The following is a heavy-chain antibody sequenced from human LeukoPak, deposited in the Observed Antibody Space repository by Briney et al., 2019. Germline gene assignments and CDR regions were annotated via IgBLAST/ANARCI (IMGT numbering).Heavy chain of an antibody. V-gene: IGHV1-2*02. J-gene: IGHJ5*02. Sequence: ASVKVSCKASGYTFTGYYMHWVRQAPGQGLEWMGWINPNSGGTNYAQKFQGRVTMTRDTSISTAYMELSRLRSDDTAVYYCARVSSSWYFSWFDPWGQGTLVTVSS. CDR3: ARVSSSWYFSWFDP. D-gene: IGHD6-13*01. CDR2: INPNSGGT. CDR1: GYTFTGYY.